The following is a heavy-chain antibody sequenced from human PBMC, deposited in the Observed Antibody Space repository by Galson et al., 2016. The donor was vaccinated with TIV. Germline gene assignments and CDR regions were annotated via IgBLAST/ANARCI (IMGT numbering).Heavy chain of an antibody. CDR1: GFTFSSYT. Sequence: SLRLSCAASGFTFSSYTFHWVRQTPGKGLEWVAIISHDGNNKDVADSVQGRFTISRDSSKNTVYLQMNNLRPEETALYFCKIDGRGNWKYVDYFDYWGQGTLVTVSS. V-gene: IGHV3-30-3*01. D-gene: IGHD1-7*01. CDR3: KIDGRGNWKYVDYFDY. CDR2: ISHDGNNK. J-gene: IGHJ4*02.